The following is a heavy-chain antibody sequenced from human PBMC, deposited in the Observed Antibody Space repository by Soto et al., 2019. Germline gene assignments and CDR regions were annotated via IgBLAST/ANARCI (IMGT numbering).Heavy chain of an antibody. Sequence: GGSLRLSCSASGFTFNIHNMNWVRQAPGKGLEWVSSISSRSSYIYYSDSVKGRFTISRDNAKNSLYLQMNSLRAEDTAVYYCARDNVPSDFFDSWGQGTQVTVS. CDR2: ISSRSSYI. D-gene: IGHD2-8*01. J-gene: IGHJ4*02. CDR3: ARDNVPSDFFDS. V-gene: IGHV3-21*01. CDR1: GFTFNIHN.